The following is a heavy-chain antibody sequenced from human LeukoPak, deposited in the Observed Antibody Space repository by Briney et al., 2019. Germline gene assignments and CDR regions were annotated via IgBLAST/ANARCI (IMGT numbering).Heavy chain of an antibody. J-gene: IGHJ4*02. CDR3: ASYSGSYHTYFDS. D-gene: IGHD1-26*01. CDR1: GYTFSRYY. V-gene: IGHV1-46*01. CDR2: INAGGGIT. Sequence: GASVTVSCQASGYTFSRYYIHWVRQAPGQGLEWMGIINAGGGITTYAKRFEGRFSMTCDTSTSTVDMKLSRLRSEDTAVYYCASYSGSYHTYFDSWGQGALVTVSS.